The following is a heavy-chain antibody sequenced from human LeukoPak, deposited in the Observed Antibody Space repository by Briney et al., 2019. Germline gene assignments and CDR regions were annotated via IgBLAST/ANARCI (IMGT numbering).Heavy chain of an antibody. D-gene: IGHD2-15*01. V-gene: IGHV4-34*01. J-gene: IGHJ4*02. CDR1: GGFLRGYY. Sequence: KPSETLSLTCAVYGGFLRGYYWSWIRQPPGKGLEWIGEINHSGSTNYNPPLKSRVTISVDTSKNQFSLKLSSVTAADTAVYYCARRRIVVVVAATPRYYFDYWGQGTLVTVYS. CDR2: INHSGST. CDR3: ARRRIVVVVAATPRYYFDY.